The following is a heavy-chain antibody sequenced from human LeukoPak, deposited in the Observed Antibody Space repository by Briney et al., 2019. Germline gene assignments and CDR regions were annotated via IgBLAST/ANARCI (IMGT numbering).Heavy chain of an antibody. D-gene: IGHD3-9*01. CDR1: GFTFSSYW. J-gene: IGHJ6*02. CDR2: IKQDGSEK. CDR3: ARDPQYDILSGFHNYYGMDV. V-gene: IGHV3-7*01. Sequence: GGSLRLSCAASGFTFSSYWMTWVRQAPGKGLEWVANIKQDGSEKNYVESVKGRFTISRDNAKNSLYLQMNSLGVEDTAVYYCARDPQYDILSGFHNYYGMDVWGQGTTVTVSS.